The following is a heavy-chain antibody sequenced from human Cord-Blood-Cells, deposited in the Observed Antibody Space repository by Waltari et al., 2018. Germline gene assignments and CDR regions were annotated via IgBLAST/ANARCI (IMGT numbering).Heavy chain of an antibody. CDR2: IYYSGST. Sequence: QVQLQESGPGLVKPSETLSPTCTVSGGSISSYYWSWIRQPPGKGLEWIGYIYYSGSTNYNPSLKSRVTISVDTSKNQFSLKLSSVTAADTAVYYCARDYIIWGQGTLVTVSS. CDR1: GGSISSYY. J-gene: IGHJ4*02. V-gene: IGHV4-59*01. CDR3: ARDYII. D-gene: IGHD3-10*01.